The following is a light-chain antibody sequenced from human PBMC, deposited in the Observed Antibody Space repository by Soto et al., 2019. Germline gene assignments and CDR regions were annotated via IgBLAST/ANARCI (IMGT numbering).Light chain of an antibody. CDR1: SSDVGSYNL. CDR3: CSSAGSHYV. Sequence: ALTQPASVSGSPGQSITISCTGTSSDVGSYNLVSWYQQHPGKAPKLMIYEVSKWPSGISNRFSGSKSGNTASLTISGLQAEDEGDYYCCSSAGSHYVFGTGTKVTVL. V-gene: IGLV2-23*02. J-gene: IGLJ1*01. CDR2: EVS.